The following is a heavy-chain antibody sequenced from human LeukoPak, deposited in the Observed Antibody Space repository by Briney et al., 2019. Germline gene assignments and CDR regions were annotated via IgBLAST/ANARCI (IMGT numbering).Heavy chain of an antibody. Sequence: PGGSLRLSCAASGFSFSNYEMNWVRQTPGKGLEWVSYMSSSGSMTWYADSVKGRFTISRDNARNSLYLQMNSLRAEDTAVYYCVRGKANYGSGSDVWGKGTTVTVSS. CDR3: VRGKANYGSGSDV. D-gene: IGHD3-10*01. CDR2: MSSSGSMT. J-gene: IGHJ6*04. CDR1: GFSFSNYE. V-gene: IGHV3-48*03.